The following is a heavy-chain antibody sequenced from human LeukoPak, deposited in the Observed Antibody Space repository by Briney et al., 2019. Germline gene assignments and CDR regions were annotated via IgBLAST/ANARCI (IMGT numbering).Heavy chain of an antibody. CDR1: GYTLTELS. Sequence: ASVTVSFTVSGYTLTELSMHWVRQAPGKGLEWMGGFDPEDGETIYAQKFQGRVTMTEDTSTDTAYMELSSLRSEDTAVYYCATGPNYFDYWGQGTLVTVSS. CDR3: ATGPNYFDY. V-gene: IGHV1-24*01. CDR2: FDPEDGET. J-gene: IGHJ4*02.